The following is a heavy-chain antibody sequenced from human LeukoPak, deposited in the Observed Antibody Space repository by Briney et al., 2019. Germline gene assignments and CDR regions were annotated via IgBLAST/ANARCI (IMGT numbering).Heavy chain of an antibody. CDR1: GFTFSSYS. J-gene: IGHJ3*02. CDR2: ISGSSSYI. CDR3: ARARGYGNGALDAFDI. V-gene: IGHV3-21*01. D-gene: IGHD5-18*01. Sequence: GGSLRLSCAASGFTFSSYSMNWVRQAPGKGLEWVSSISGSSSYIYYADSVKGRFTISRDNAKNSLYLQMNSLRAEDTAVYYCARARGYGNGALDAFDIWGQGTMVTVSS.